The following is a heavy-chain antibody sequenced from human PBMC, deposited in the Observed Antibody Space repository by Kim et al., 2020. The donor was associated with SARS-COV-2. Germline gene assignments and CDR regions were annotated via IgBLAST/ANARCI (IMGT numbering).Heavy chain of an antibody. Sequence: GGSLRLSCAASGFTFGSYSMNWGRQAPGKGLEWVSYISSSGSNLYYADSVRGRFTISRDNAKNSLYLQVNSLRDEDTAVYYCARLGLGYYDILTGYQASAFDIWGQGTMVTVSS. D-gene: IGHD3-9*01. CDR2: ISSSGSNL. J-gene: IGHJ3*02. CDR1: GFTFGSYS. CDR3: ARLGLGYYDILTGYQASAFDI. V-gene: IGHV3-48*02.